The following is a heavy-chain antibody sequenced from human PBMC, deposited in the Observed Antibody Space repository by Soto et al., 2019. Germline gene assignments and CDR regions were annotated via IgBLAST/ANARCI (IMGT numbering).Heavy chain of an antibody. Sequence: PSETLSLTCIVSGGSITRSSYFWGWVRQPPGKGLEWIGTIYFTGNAYYTPSLKSRLTMSIDTSKNEFSLRLNSVTAADTAVYYCAGQTVTIAAASYGRSNWFDPWGPGTLVTVSS. J-gene: IGHJ5*02. CDR2: IYFTGNA. CDR3: AGQTVTIAAASYGRSNWFDP. D-gene: IGHD6-25*01. V-gene: IGHV4-39*01. CDR1: GGSITRSSYF.